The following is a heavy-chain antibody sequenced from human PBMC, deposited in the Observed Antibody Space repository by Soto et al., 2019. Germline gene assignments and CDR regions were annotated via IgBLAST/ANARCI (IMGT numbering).Heavy chain of an antibody. CDR3: ARTAAGYCSGGSCYPFDY. CDR2: IIPIFGTA. J-gene: IGHJ4*02. D-gene: IGHD2-15*01. V-gene: IGHV1-69*01. CDR1: GGTFSSYA. Sequence: QVQLVQSGAEVKKPGSSVKVSCKASGGTFSSYAISWVRQAPGQGLEWMGGIIPIFGTANYAQKFQGRVTITADESTSTAYMELSSLRSEDTAVYYCARTAAGYCSGGSCYPFDYWGQGTLVTVSS.